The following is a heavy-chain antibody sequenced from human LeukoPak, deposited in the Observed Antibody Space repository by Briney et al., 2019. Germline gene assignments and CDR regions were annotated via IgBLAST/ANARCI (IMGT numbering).Heavy chain of an antibody. CDR2: IYYSGST. CDR1: GGSISSYY. V-gene: IGHV4-59*08. J-gene: IGHJ4*02. CDR3: ATETRAYYFDY. Sequence: SETLSLTCTVSGGSISSYYWSWIRQPPGKGLDWIGYIYYSGSTNYNPSLKSRVTISVDTSKNQFSLKLSSVTAADTAVYYCATETRAYYFDYWGQGTLVTVSS.